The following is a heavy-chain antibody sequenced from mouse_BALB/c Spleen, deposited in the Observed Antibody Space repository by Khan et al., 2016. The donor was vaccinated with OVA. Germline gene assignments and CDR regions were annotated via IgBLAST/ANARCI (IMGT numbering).Heavy chain of an antibody. J-gene: IGHJ3*01. V-gene: IGHV5-4*02. Sequence: EVELVESGGGLVKPGGSLKLSCAASGFTFSDYYMYWVRQTPETRLEWVATISDGGSYTYYPDSVKGRFTISRDDAKNNLYLQMSSLKSEDTAMYYCARGYYGDPFAYWGQGTLVTVSA. CDR2: ISDGGSYT. CDR3: ARGYYGDPFAY. D-gene: IGHD2-13*01. CDR1: GFTFSDYY.